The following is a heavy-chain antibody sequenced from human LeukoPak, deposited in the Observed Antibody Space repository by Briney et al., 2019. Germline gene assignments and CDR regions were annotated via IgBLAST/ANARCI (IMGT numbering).Heavy chain of an antibody. CDR2: ISGSGGST. D-gene: IGHD1-26*01. V-gene: IGHV3-23*01. CDR3: AKDHSGSYSPFDY. CDR1: GFTFSSYA. J-gene: IGHJ4*02. Sequence: GGSLRLSCAASGFTFSSYAMSWVRQAPGKGLEWVSAISGSGGSTYYADSVKGRFTISRDNSKNTLYPQMNSLRAEDTAVYYCAKDHSGSYSPFDYWGQGTLVTVSS.